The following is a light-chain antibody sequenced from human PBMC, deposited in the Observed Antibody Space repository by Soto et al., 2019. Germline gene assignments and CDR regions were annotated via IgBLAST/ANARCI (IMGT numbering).Light chain of an antibody. CDR3: SSYTSSSSYV. Sequence: QSALTQPASVSGSPGQSITISCTGTSSDVGGYNYVSWYQQHPGKAPKLMIHEVRNRPSGVSNRFSGSKSDNTASLTISGLQAEDEADYYCSSYTSSSSYVFGTGTKVTVL. CDR1: SSDVGGYNY. J-gene: IGLJ1*01. V-gene: IGLV2-14*01. CDR2: EVR.